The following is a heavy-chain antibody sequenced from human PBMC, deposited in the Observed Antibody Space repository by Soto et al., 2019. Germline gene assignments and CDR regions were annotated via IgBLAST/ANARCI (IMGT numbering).Heavy chain of an antibody. D-gene: IGHD3-3*01. CDR3: ARGTIFGVVSDY. CDR1: GGTFSSYA. J-gene: IGHJ4*02. CDR2: IIPIFGTA. V-gene: IGHV1-69*13. Sequence: SVKVSCKASGGTFSSYAISWVRQAPGQGLEWMGGIIPIFGTANYAQKFQGRATITADESTSTAYMELSSLRSEDTAVYYCARGTIFGVVSDYWGQGTLVTVSS.